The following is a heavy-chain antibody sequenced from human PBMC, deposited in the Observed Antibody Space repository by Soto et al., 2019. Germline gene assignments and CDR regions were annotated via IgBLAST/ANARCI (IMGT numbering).Heavy chain of an antibody. J-gene: IGHJ4*02. CDR2: ISADNGNT. CDR3: ARDGYFDY. CDR1: GYSFTSYG. Sequence: QVQLVQSGAEVKKPGASVKVSCKASGYSFTSYGIAWVRQTPGQGLEWMGWISADNGNTKYAQKVQDRVTMTTDTFTSTAYMELRSLRSDDTAVYYCARDGYFDYWGQGTLVTVSS. V-gene: IGHV1-18*01.